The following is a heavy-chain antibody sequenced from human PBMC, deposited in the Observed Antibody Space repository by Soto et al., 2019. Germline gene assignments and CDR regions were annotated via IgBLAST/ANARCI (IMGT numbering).Heavy chain of an antibody. J-gene: IGHJ5*02. CDR3: AGAPASITMIVVVINNWFDP. Sequence: SETLSLTCAVSGYSISSGYYWGWIRQPPGKGLEWIGSIYHSGSTYYNPSLKSRVTISVDTSKNQFSLKLSSVTAADTAVYYCAGAPASITMIVVVINNWFDPWGQGTLVNVSS. CDR1: GYSISSGYY. V-gene: IGHV4-38-2*01. D-gene: IGHD3-22*01. CDR2: IYHSGST.